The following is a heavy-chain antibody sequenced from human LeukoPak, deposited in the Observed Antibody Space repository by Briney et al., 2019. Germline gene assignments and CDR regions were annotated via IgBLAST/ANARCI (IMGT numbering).Heavy chain of an antibody. CDR2: IKQDGSEK. D-gene: IGHD6-19*01. V-gene: IGHV3-7*01. Sequence: GGSLRLSCAASGFTFSSYWMSWVCQAPGKGLEWVANIKQDGSEKYYVDSVKGRFTISRDNAKNSLYLQTNSLRAEDTAVYYCARDQVEQWLVPEYFQHWGQGTLVTVSS. J-gene: IGHJ1*01. CDR3: ARDQVEQWLVPEYFQH. CDR1: GFTFSSYW.